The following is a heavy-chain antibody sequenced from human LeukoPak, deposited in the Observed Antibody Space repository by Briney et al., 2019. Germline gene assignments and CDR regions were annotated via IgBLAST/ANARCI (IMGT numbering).Heavy chain of an antibody. J-gene: IGHJ5*02. D-gene: IGHD3-10*01. CDR3: ASWILYGSGCPS. Sequence: SETLSLTCTVSGGSISSYYWSWIRQPPGKGLEWIGYIYYSGSTNYNPSLKSRVTISVDTSKNQFSLKLSSVTAADTAVYYCASWILYGSGCPSWGQGTLVTVSS. CDR2: IYYSGST. CDR1: GGSISSYY. V-gene: IGHV4-59*01.